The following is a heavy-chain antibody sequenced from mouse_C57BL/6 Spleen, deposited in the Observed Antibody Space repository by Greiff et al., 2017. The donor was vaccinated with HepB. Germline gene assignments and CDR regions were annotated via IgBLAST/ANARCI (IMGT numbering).Heavy chain of an antibody. CDR2: IYPSDSET. CDR3: ARRAGSSDRDAMDY. CDR1: GYTFTSYW. Sequence: VQLQQPGAELVRPGSSVKLSCKASGYTFTSYWMDWVQQRPGQGLEWIGNIYPSDSETHYNQKFKDKATLTVDKSSSTAYMQLSSLTSEDSAVYYCARRAGSSDRDAMDYWGQGTSVTVSS. J-gene: IGHJ4*01. V-gene: IGHV1-61*01. D-gene: IGHD1-1*01.